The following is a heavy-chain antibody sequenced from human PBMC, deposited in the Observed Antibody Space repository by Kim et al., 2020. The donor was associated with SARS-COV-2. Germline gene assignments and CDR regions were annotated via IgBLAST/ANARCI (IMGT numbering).Heavy chain of an antibody. V-gene: IGHV3-23*01. CDR3: AKGVATVSSCYYGMDV. CDR1: GFTFSSHA. D-gene: IGHD5-12*01. CDR2: ISGSGGST. Sequence: GGSLRLSCAGSGFTFSSHAMNWVRQAPGKGLEWVSAISGSGGSTYHADSVKGRFTISRDNSMNTLFLQMSSLRAEATAVYYCAKGVATVSSCYYGMDVWGQGTTVTVSS. J-gene: IGHJ6*02.